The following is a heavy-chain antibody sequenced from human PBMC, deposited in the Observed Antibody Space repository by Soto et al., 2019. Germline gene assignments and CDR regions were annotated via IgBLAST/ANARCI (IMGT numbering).Heavy chain of an antibody. V-gene: IGHV4-59*12. D-gene: IGHD6-19*01. J-gene: IGHJ4*02. CDR3: ARVAVAGTRVDY. CDR2: IYYSGGT. Sequence: PSETLSLTCTVSGVSINAYYWSWIRQPPGKGLEWIGYIYYSGGTNYNPSLKSRVTISFDTSKNQFSLKLSSVTAADTAVYYCARVAVAGTRVDYWGQGTLVTVSS. CDR1: GVSINAYY.